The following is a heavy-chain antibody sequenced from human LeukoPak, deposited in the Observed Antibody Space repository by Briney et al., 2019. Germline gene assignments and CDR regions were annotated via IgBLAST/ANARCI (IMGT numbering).Heavy chain of an antibody. D-gene: IGHD1-26*01. CDR2: ISGSGGST. CDR3: ANDRGAAASYNWCDH. V-gene: IGHV3-23*01. Sequence: PGGSLRLSCAASGFTFSSYAMSWVRQAPGKGLEWVSAISGSGGSTYYADSVKGRFTISRDNSKNTLYLQMNSLRAEDTAVYYCANDRGAAASYNWCDHWGQGTLVTVSS. CDR1: GFTFSSYA. J-gene: IGHJ5*02.